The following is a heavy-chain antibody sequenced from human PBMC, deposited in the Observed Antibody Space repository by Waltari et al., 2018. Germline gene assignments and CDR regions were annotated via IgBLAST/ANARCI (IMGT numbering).Heavy chain of an antibody. V-gene: IGHV4-38-2*01. CDR1: GFPFTNYA. CDR2: IYHSGST. D-gene: IGHD1-26*01. CDR3: ARRGEYSGSYYEDY. Sequence: VQLLESGGGLVQPGGSLRLSCEASGFPFTNYAMNWVRQAPGKGLEWIGSIYHSGSTYYNPSLKSRVTISVDTSKNQFSLKLSSVTAADTAVYYCARRGEYSGSYYEDYWGQGTLVTVSS. J-gene: IGHJ4*02.